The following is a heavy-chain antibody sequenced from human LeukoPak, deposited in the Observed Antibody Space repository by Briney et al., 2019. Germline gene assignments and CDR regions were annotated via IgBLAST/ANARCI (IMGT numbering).Heavy chain of an antibody. J-gene: IGHJ4*02. CDR2: INYSGSS. CDR3: ARLDCISDTCYNY. Sequence: PSETLSLTCIVSGDPISSDYWSWIRQSPGKGLEWIGYINYSGSSEYNPSLKSRVTISVDRSKNQVSLKMRSVTAADTAVYYCARLDCISDTCYNYWALGALVTVSS. CDR1: GDPISSDY. D-gene: IGHD2-21*01. V-gene: IGHV4-59*08.